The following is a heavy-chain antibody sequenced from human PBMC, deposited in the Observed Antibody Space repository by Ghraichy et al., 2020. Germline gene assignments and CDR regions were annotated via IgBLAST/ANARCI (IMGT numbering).Heavy chain of an antibody. Sequence: LSLTCAAYGLIFNTYSMNWVRKAPGKGLEWVSSISPNSTYIYYADSVRGRFTISRDNAKNSLYLQMNSLRAEDTAVFFCARNFGYYFYPMDVWGQGTTVTVSS. J-gene: IGHJ6*02. CDR2: ISPNSTYI. V-gene: IGHV3-21*01. CDR3: ARNFGYYFYPMDV. D-gene: IGHD3-10*01. CDR1: GLIFNTYS.